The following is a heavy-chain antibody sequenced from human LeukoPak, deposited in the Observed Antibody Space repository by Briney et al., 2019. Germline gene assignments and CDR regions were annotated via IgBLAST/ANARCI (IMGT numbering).Heavy chain of an antibody. CDR3: AREASVTATLDAFDI. CDR2: IIPIFGTA. Sequence: SARVSGTASVSTFTTYAISWVRQAPGQGLEGMGGIIPIFGTANYAQKFQGRVTITADESTSTAYMELSSLRSEDTAVYYCAREASVTATLDAFDIWGQGTMVTVSS. CDR1: VSTFTTYA. V-gene: IGHV1-69*01. D-gene: IGHD2-21*02. J-gene: IGHJ3*02.